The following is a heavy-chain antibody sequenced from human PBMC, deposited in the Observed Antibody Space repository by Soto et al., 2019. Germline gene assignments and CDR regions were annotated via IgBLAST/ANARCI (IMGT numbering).Heavy chain of an antibody. CDR2: ITWNSRVL. CDR3: AKGRYDFWSPYYFDS. CDR1: GLNFDDFA. Sequence: GGSLRLSCVGTGLNFDDFAMHWVRQAPGKGLEWVSGITWNSRVLAYADSVKGRFTISRDNARNSLYLQMDSLRDEDTALYYCAKGRYDFWSPYYFDSWGQGTLVTSPQ. V-gene: IGHV3-9*01. D-gene: IGHD3-3*01. J-gene: IGHJ4*02.